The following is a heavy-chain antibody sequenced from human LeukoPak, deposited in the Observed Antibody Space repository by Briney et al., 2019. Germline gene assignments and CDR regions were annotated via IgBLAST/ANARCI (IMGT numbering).Heavy chain of an antibody. J-gene: IGHJ6*03. CDR1: GGSISSYY. Sequence: SETLSLTCTVSGGSISSYYWSWIRQPAGKGLEWIGRIYTSGSTNYNPSLKSRVTISVGTSKNQFSLKLSSVTAADTAVYYCARTEESGYSYRYFGYYYYMDVWGKGTTVTVSS. V-gene: IGHV4-4*07. CDR3: ARTEESGYSYRYFGYYYYMDV. CDR2: IYTSGST. D-gene: IGHD5-18*01.